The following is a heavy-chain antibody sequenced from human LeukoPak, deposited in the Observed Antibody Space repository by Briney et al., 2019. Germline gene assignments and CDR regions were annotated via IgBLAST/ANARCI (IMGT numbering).Heavy chain of an antibody. D-gene: IGHD6-13*01. CDR2: IYSGGST. J-gene: IGHJ4*02. Sequence: GGSLRLSCADSGFTVSSNYMSWVRQAPGKGLEWVSVIYSGGSTYYADSVKGRFTISRDNSKNTLYLQMNSLRAEDTAVYYCARVDLQQPQLRHFDYWGQGTLVTVSS. CDR1: GFTVSSNY. V-gene: IGHV3-66*01. CDR3: ARVDLQQPQLRHFDY.